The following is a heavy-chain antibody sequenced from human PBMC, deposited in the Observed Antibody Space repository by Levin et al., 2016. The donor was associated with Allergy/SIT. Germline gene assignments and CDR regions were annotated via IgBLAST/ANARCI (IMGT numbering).Heavy chain of an antibody. V-gene: IGHV3-48*03. CDR3: ARDHYYDSSGYYYGMDV. CDR2: ISSSGSTI. Sequence: GESLKISCAASGFTFSSYEMNWVRQAPGKGLEWVSYISSSGSTIYYADSVKGRFTISRDNAKNSLYLQMNSLRAEDTAVYYCARDHYYDSSGYYYGMDVWGQGTTVTVSS. D-gene: IGHD3-22*01. CDR1: GFTFSSYE. J-gene: IGHJ6*02.